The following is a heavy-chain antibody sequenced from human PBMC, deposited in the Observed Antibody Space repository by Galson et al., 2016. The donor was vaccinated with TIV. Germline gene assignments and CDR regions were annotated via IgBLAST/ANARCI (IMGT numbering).Heavy chain of an antibody. D-gene: IGHD3-10*01. Sequence: SLRLSCAVSGFSFSNFGMNWVRQAPGKGLEWVSGISGSGTHTYFADSVKGRFTISRDNSRYIVFLQMNSLRADDTAKYYCAKVISSGSYSHGDAFDIWGQGTMVTVPS. CDR2: ISGSGTHT. J-gene: IGHJ3*02. CDR1: GFSFSNFG. CDR3: AKVISSGSYSHGDAFDI. V-gene: IGHV3-23*01.